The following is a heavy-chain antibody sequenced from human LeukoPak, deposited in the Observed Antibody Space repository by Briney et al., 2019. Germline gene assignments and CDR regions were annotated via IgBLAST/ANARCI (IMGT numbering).Heavy chain of an antibody. CDR2: FIPAGDR. Sequence: GGSLRLSCEASGFTFSRHDMHWVRQAAGKGLEWVSGFIPAGDRYYAESVKGLFTISRENAKSSLSPEMNSLRVGGTAVYYCVRGGVWGLSSNWLEAWGQGTLVIVSS. V-gene: IGHV3-13*04. J-gene: IGHJ5*02. CDR3: VRGGVWGLSSNWLEA. CDR1: GFTFSRHD. D-gene: IGHD7-27*01.